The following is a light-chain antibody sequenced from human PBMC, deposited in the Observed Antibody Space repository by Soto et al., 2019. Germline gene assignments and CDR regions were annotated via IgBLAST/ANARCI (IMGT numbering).Light chain of an antibody. Sequence: ETVMMQSPGTLSMSPGERATLSCRASQSVGSNLAWYQQKPGQAPMLLIYSVSTRATGIPARFSGSGSGTEFTLTISSLQSEDFAVYYCQQYNNWSFGQGTRLEIK. CDR1: QSVGSN. CDR2: SVS. J-gene: IGKJ5*01. CDR3: QQYNNWS. V-gene: IGKV3-15*01.